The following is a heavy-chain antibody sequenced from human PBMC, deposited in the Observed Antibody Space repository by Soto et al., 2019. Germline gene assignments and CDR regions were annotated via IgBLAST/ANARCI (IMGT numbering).Heavy chain of an antibody. J-gene: IGHJ4*02. CDR1: GFSLSTSGMC. CDR2: IDWDDDK. V-gene: IGHV2-70*11. D-gene: IGHD6-19*01. Sequence: GSGPTLVNPTQTLTLTCTFSGFSLSTSGMCVSWIRQPPGKALEWLARIDWDDDKYYSTSLKTRLTISKDTSKNQVVLTMTNMDPVDTATYYCARILFVSSGWYGLDYWGQGTLVTVSS. CDR3: ARILFVSSGWYGLDY.